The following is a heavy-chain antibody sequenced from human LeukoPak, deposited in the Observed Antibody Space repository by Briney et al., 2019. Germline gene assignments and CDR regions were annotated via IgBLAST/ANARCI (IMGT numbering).Heavy chain of an antibody. V-gene: IGHV1-8*01. CDR2: MNPNSGNT. Sequence: ASMKVSCKASGYTFTSYDINWVRQATGQGLEWMGWMNPNSGNTGYAQKFQGRVTMTRNTSISTAYMELSSLRSEDTAVYYCARRGSPYCSSTSCYFIFHYYYGMDVWGQGTTVTVSS. CDR3: ARRGSPYCSSTSCYFIFHYYYGMDV. D-gene: IGHD2-2*01. J-gene: IGHJ6*02. CDR1: GYTFTSYD.